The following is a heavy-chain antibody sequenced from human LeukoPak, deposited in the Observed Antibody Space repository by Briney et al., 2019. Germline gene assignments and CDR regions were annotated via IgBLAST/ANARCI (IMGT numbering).Heavy chain of an antibody. CDR2: MNPNSGNT. CDR1: GYTFTSYD. J-gene: IGHJ4*02. D-gene: IGHD3-10*01. Sequence: ASVKVSCKASGYTFTSYDINWVRQATGQGLEWMGWMNPNSGNTGYAQKFQGRVTMTSDTSISAAYMELRRLRSDDTAVYYCARDLYFASGSLDYWGQGTLVTVSS. V-gene: IGHV1-8*01. CDR3: ARDLYFASGSLDY.